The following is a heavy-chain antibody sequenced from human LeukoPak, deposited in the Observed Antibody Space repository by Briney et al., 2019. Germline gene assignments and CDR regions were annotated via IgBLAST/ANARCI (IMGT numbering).Heavy chain of an antibody. J-gene: IGHJ4*02. V-gene: IGHV4-34*01. Sequence: SETLSLTCAVYGGSSSGYYWSWIRQPPGKGLEWIGEINHSGSTNYNPSLKSRVTISVDTSKNQFSLKLSSVTAADTAVYYCARGPGYYDILTGYYMPPYYFDYWGQGTLVTVSS. CDR1: GGSSSGYY. CDR3: ARGPGYYDILTGYYMPPYYFDY. CDR2: INHSGST. D-gene: IGHD3-9*01.